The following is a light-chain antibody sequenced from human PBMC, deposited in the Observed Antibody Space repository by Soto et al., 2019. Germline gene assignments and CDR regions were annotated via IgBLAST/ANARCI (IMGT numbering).Light chain of an antibody. CDR3: QQCNTYPLT. Sequence: EFVSTQTPCSACLHTGERATLSCGASQTVRNNYLAWYQQKPGQAPRLLIYDASSRASGIPDRFSGGGSGTDFTLTISSLQAEDVAVYYCQQCNTYPLTFGGGTKVDIK. CDR1: QTVRNNY. V-gene: IGKV3-20*01. CDR2: DAS. J-gene: IGKJ4*02.